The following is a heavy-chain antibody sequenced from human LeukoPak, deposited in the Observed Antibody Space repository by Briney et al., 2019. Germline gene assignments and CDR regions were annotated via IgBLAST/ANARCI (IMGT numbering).Heavy chain of an antibody. CDR2: ISAYNGNT. CDR1: GHTFTSYG. D-gene: IGHD6-13*01. CDR3: ARIHSSSWPNWFDP. Sequence: ASVKVSCKASGHTFTSYGISWVRQAPGQGLEWMGWISAYNGNTNYAQKLQGRVTMTTDTSTSTAYMELRSLRSDDTAVYYCARIHSSSWPNWFDPWGQGTLVTVSS. V-gene: IGHV1-18*01. J-gene: IGHJ5*02.